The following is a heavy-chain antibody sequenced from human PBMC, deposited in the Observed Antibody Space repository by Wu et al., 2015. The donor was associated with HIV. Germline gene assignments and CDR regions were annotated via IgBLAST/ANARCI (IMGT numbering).Heavy chain of an antibody. D-gene: IGHD3-10*02. V-gene: IGHV1-2*02. CDR1: GYSFTAYC. J-gene: IGHJ3*01. Sequence: QVQLVQSGADVKKPGASVKVSCKAVGYSFTAYCIHWVRQAPGQGLDWMGWICPKSGDINYAQKFQGRVTMTRDTSISTAYMELTRLRSDDTAVYYCGRGLLLFGEPYAFDLWGLGTMVIVSS. CDR2: ICPKSGDI. CDR3: GRGLLLFGEPYAFDL.